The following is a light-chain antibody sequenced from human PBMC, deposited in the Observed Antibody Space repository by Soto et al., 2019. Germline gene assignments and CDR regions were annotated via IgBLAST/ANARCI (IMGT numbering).Light chain of an antibody. V-gene: IGLV2-14*03. CDR3: CSLTTSHTYV. Sequence: QSALTQPASVSGSPGQSITISCTGTSSDIGHYDYVSWYQQHPGKAPKLMIYHVTYRLSGVSNPYSGSKSGNSASLTISGLQADGEADYYCCSLTTSHTYVFGSGTQLPVL. CDR2: HVT. J-gene: IGLJ1*01. CDR1: SSDIGHYDY.